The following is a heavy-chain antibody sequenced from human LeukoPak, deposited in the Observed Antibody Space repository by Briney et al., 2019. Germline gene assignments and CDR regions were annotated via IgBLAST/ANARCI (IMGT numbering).Heavy chain of an antibody. CDR2: FDPEDGET. Sequence: ASVKVSCKVSGYTLTELSMHWVRQAPGKGLEWMGGFDPEDGETIYAQKFQGRVTMTEDTSTDTAYMELSGLRSEDTAAYYCATDRVWFGELFTDYWGQGTLVTVSS. J-gene: IGHJ4*02. V-gene: IGHV1-24*01. D-gene: IGHD3-10*01. CDR1: GYTLTELS. CDR3: ATDRVWFGELFTDY.